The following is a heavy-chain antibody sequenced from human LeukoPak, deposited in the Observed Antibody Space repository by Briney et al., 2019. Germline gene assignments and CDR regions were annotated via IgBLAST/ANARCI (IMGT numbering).Heavy chain of an antibody. D-gene: IGHD1-26*01. J-gene: IGHJ4*02. CDR1: GFTFSTYW. CDR2: INTDGSTK. V-gene: IGHV3-74*03. Sequence: GGSLRLSCAASGFTFSTYWMHWVRQAPGKGLVWVSRINTDGSTKTYADPVKGRFTISRDNAKNTLYLQMNSLRAEDTAVYYCIGALGSYSDYWGQGTLVTVSS. CDR3: IGALGSYSDY.